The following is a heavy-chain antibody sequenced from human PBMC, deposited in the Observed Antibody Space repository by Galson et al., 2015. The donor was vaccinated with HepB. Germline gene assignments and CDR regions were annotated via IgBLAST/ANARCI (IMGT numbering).Heavy chain of an antibody. J-gene: IGHJ4*02. D-gene: IGHD6-19*01. CDR2: IRSKASSHAT. CDR1: GFTFSGSA. CDR3: ARLGDLSGYSSL. Sequence: SLRLSCAASGFTFSGSAIHWVRQASGKGLEWVGRIRSKASSHATASTASLKGRFTISRDDSKNTAYLHMNSLKTEDTAVYYCARLGDLSGYSSLWGQGTLVTVSS. V-gene: IGHV3-73*01.